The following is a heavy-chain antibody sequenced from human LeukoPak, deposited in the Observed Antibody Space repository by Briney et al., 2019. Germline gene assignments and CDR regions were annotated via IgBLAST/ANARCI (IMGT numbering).Heavy chain of an antibody. CDR1: GYTFTSYY. CDR2: INLSGSST. D-gene: IGHD3-10*01. J-gene: IGHJ5*02. CDR3: ARGGTMVRGAIGWYWFDP. Sequence: ASVKVSCKASGYTFTSYYMHWVRQAPGQGLEWMGIINLSGSSTSYAQKFQGRVTMTRDTSTSTVYMELSSLRSEDTAVYYCARGGTMVRGAIGWYWFDPWGQGTLVTVSS. V-gene: IGHV1-46*01.